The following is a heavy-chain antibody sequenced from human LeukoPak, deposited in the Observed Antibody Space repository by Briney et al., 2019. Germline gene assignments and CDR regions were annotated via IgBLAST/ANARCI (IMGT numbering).Heavy chain of an antibody. CDR3: AKDARWGTGGRRVRSGYNPFDY. J-gene: IGHJ4*02. CDR2: XXXXXXXX. V-gene: IGHV3-23*01. CDR1: GFTFSSYA. Sequence: PGGSLRLSCAASGFTFSSYAMSWVRQAPGKGLEWXXXXXXXXXXXYYADSVKGRFTISRDNSKNTLYLQMNSLRAEDTAVYYCAKDARWGTGGRRVRSGYNPFDYWGQGTLVTVSS. D-gene: IGHD2-8*02.